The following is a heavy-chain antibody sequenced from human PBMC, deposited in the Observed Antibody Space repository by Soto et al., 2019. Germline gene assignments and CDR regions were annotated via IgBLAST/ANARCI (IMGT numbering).Heavy chain of an antibody. Sequence: ASVKVSCKACGYTFTSYYMHWVRQAPGQGLEWMGIINPSGGSTSYAQKFQGRVTMTRDTSTSTVYMELSSLRSEDTAVYYCARDQSSRNAFDIWGQGTMVTVSS. CDR1: GYTFTSYY. CDR3: ARDQSSRNAFDI. V-gene: IGHV1-46*01. J-gene: IGHJ3*02. CDR2: INPSGGST. D-gene: IGHD2-2*01.